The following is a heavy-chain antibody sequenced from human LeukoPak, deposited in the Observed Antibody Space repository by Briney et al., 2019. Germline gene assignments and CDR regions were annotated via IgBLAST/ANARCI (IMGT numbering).Heavy chain of an antibody. J-gene: IGHJ6*02. Sequence: GGSLRPSCAASGFTVSSKYMSWVRQPPGKGREWAANIKQDGSEKYYVDSVKGRFTISRDNAKNSLYLQMNSLRAEDTAVYYCASAYFDWGYYYYGMDVWGQGTTVTVSS. V-gene: IGHV3-7*01. CDR1: GFTVSSKY. CDR2: IKQDGSEK. CDR3: ASAYFDWGYYYYGMDV. D-gene: IGHD3-9*01.